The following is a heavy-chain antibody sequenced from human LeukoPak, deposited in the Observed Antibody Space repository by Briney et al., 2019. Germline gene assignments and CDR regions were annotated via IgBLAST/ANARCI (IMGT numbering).Heavy chain of an antibody. V-gene: IGHV5-51*01. D-gene: IGHD1-1*01. Sequence: KAGESLKISCKGSGYSFTSYWIGWVRQMPGKGLEWMGIIYPGDSDTRYSPSFQGQVTISADMSISTAYLRWSSLQASDTAMYYCARCGTGFVDAFDIWGQGTMVTVSS. CDR1: GYSFTSYW. CDR3: ARCGTGFVDAFDI. J-gene: IGHJ3*02. CDR2: IYPGDSDT.